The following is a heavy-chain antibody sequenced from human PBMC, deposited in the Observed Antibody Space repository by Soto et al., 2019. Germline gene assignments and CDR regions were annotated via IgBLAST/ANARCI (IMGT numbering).Heavy chain of an antibody. CDR3: ARDSTWIPYYHYGMDV. CDR2: IYSGGNT. D-gene: IGHD5-18*01. V-gene: IGHV3-53*01. Sequence: GALRLSCAASGFSVSSNYMSWVRQAPGKGLEWVSVIYSGGNTHYADSVKGRFTISRDNSKNTLYLQMNSLRAEDTAVYYCARDSTWIPYYHYGMDVWGQGTTVTSP. CDR1: GFSVSSNY. J-gene: IGHJ6*02.